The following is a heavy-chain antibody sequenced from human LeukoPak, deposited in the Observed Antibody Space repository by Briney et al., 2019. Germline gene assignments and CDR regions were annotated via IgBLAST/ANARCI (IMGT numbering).Heavy chain of an antibody. Sequence: SVKVSCKASGGTFSSYAISWVRQAPGQGLEWMGGIIPIFGTANYAQKFQGRVTITADESTSTAYMELSSLRSEDTAVYYCARDQNSAILAVAAPGGPDAFDIWGQGTMVTVSS. J-gene: IGHJ3*02. V-gene: IGHV1-69*13. CDR3: ARDQNSAILAVAAPGGPDAFDI. CDR2: IIPIFGTA. CDR1: GGTFSSYA. D-gene: IGHD6-19*01.